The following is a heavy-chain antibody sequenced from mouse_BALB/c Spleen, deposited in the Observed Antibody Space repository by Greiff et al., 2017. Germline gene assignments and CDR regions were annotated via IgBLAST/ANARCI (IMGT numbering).Heavy chain of an antibody. CDR2: ISNGGGST. CDR3: ARVNYRYDDAMDY. V-gene: IGHV5-12-2*01. Sequence: EVQGVESGGGLVQPGGSLKLSCAASGFTFSSYTMSWVRQTPEKRLEWVAYISNGGGSTYYPDTVKGRFTISRDNAKNTLYLQMSSLKSEDTAMYYCARVNYRYDDAMDYWGQGTSVTVSS. CDR1: GFTFSSYT. J-gene: IGHJ4*01. D-gene: IGHD2-14*01.